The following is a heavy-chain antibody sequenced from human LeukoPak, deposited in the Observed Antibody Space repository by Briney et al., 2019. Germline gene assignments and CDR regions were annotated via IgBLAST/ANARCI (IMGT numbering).Heavy chain of an antibody. V-gene: IGHV4-34*01. Sequence: SETLSLTCAVYGGSFSGYYWSWIRQPPGKGLEWIGEINHSGSTNYNPSLKSRVTISVDTSKNQFSLKLSSVTAADTAVYYCARQGSMVRGVIYFWGQGTLVTVSS. CDR3: ARQGSMVRGVIYF. CDR2: INHSGST. J-gene: IGHJ4*02. CDR1: GGSFSGYY. D-gene: IGHD3-10*01.